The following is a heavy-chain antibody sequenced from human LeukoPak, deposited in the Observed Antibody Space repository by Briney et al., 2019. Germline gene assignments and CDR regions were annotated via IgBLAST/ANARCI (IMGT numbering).Heavy chain of an antibody. D-gene: IGHD5-12*01. CDR2: IKQDGSDK. V-gene: IGHV3-7*05. J-gene: IGHJ6*02. Sequence: GGSLRLSCAASGFTFSSYGMSLVRQAPGKGLEWVANIKQDGSDKYYVDSVKGRFTISRDNARNSLYLQMNSLRAEDTAVYYCARGGYSGYGFFWGQGPTVTVSS. CDR1: GFTFSSYG. CDR3: ARGGYSGYGFF.